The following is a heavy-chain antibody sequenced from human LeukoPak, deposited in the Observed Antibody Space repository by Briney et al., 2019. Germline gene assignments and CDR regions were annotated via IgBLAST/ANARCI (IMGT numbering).Heavy chain of an antibody. CDR2: VHYSGST. J-gene: IGHJ5*02. CDR3: ARRWSSMVRGLMVNWFDP. CDR1: DGSITNYD. V-gene: IGHV4-59*08. Sequence: PSETLSLTCTVSDGSITNYDWSWVRQPPGKGLEFIGHVHYSGSTNYNPSLKSRVTISIDTSKSQFSLKVNSVTAADTAVYYCARRWSSMVRGLMVNWFDPWGQGILVTVSS. D-gene: IGHD3-10*01.